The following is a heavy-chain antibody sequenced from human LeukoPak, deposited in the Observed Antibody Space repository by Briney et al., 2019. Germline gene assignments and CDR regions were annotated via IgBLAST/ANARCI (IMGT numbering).Heavy chain of an antibody. D-gene: IGHD5-18*01. CDR2: INPNSGGT. CDR1: GYTFTGYY. CDR3: ARDLAPGDTAMAHYYYYGMDV. J-gene: IGHJ6*02. V-gene: IGHV1-2*02. Sequence: GASVKVSCKASGYTFTGYYMHWVRQAPGQGLEWMGWINPNSGGTNYAQKFQGRVTMTRDTSISTAYMELSRPRSDDTAVYYCARDLAPGDTAMAHYYYYGMDVWGQGTTVTVSS.